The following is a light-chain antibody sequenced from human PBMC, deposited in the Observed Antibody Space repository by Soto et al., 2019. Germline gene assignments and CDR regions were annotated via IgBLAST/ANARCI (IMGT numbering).Light chain of an antibody. V-gene: IGLV2-14*01. CDR1: SSDVGGYNY. J-gene: IGLJ1*01. Sequence: QSVLTQPASVSGSPGQSITISCTGTSSDVGGYNYVSWYQQHSGKAPKLMIYEVSNRPSGVSNRFSGSKSGNTASLTISGVQAEDEADYYCSSYGSSSTLYVFGTGTKVTVL. CDR2: EVS. CDR3: SSYGSSSTLYV.